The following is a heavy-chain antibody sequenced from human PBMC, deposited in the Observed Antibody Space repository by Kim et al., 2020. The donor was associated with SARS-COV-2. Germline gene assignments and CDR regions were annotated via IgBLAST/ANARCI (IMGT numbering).Heavy chain of an antibody. V-gene: IGHV3-74*01. Sequence: GGSLRLSCVASGLTFSSYWMHWVRQAPGKGLVWVSSLNRDGSETYYADSVRGRFTISRDNAKKTLYLQMNSLRAEETAVYYCARDEGLDTPEIRGFDRWGQGTLVTVSS. J-gene: IGHJ4*02. CDR1: GLTFSSYW. CDR3: ARDEGLDTPEIRGFDR. CDR2: LNRDGSET. D-gene: IGHD3-9*01.